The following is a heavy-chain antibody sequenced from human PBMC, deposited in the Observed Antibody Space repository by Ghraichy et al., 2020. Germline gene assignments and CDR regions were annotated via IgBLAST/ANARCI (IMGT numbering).Heavy chain of an antibody. J-gene: IGHJ6*02. Sequence: GGSLRLSCVGSGFTFSSYSMNWVRQSPGKGLEWVSYITSSSRTIFYADSVKGRFTISRDNAQNSLYLQMNSLRDEDSAVYYCARGSTVVRFFYYDGMDFWGQGTTVTVSS. CDR1: GFTFSSYS. D-gene: IGHD4-23*01. CDR2: ITSSSRTI. CDR3: ARGSTVVRFFYYDGMDF. V-gene: IGHV3-48*02.